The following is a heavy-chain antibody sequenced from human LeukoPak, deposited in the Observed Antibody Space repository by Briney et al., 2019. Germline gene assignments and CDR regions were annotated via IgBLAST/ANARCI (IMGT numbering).Heavy chain of an antibody. D-gene: IGHD6-19*01. CDR2: ISSSSSYI. Sequence: GGSLRLSCAASGFTFSSYSMNWVRQAPGKGLEWVSSISSSSSYIYYAGSVKGRFTISRDNAKNSLYLQMNSLRAEDTAVYYCARDSTAVAGTYGFQHWGQGTLVTVSS. CDR3: ARDSTAVAGTYGFQH. J-gene: IGHJ1*01. CDR1: GFTFSSYS. V-gene: IGHV3-21*01.